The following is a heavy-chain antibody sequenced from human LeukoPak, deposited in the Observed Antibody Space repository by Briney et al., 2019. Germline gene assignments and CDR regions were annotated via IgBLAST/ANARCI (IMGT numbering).Heavy chain of an antibody. CDR2: IYYSGST. V-gene: IGHV4-39*01. CDR1: GGSISSSSYY. CDR3: ARHAYYYDSSGYYYYFDY. J-gene: IGHJ4*02. Sequence: PSETLSLTCTVSGGSISSSSYYWGWIRQPPGKGLEWIGSIYYSGSTYYNPSLKSRVTISVDTSENQFSLKLSSVTAADTAVYYCARHAYYYDSSGYYYYFDYWGQGTLVTVSS. D-gene: IGHD3-22*01.